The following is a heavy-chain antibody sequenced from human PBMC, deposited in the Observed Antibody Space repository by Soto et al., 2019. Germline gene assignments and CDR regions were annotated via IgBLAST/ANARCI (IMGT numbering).Heavy chain of an antibody. J-gene: IGHJ5*02. CDR3: ARHKSGSDWLDP. CDR1: GGSISDISYC. V-gene: IGHV4-39*01. D-gene: IGHD2-15*01. Sequence: SETLSLTCTVSGGSISDISYCWGWIRQPPGKGLQWIGCMFYSGATYYNPSLKNRVTLSVDTSNNEFSLKLVSVTAPDTAVYYCARHKSGSDWLDPWGQGALVTVSS. CDR2: MFYSGAT.